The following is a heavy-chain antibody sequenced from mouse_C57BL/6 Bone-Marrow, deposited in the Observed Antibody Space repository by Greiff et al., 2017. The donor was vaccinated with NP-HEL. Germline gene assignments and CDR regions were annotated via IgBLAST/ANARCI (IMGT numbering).Heavy chain of an antibody. CDR1: GYTFTSYG. Sequence: VKLQQSGAELARPGASVKLSCKASGYTFTSYGISWVKQRTGQGLEWIGEIYPRSGNTYYNEKFKGKATLTADKSSSTAYMELRSLTSEDSAVYFCARPYYGSTYWYFDVWGTGTTVTVSS. V-gene: IGHV1-81*01. J-gene: IGHJ1*03. D-gene: IGHD1-1*01. CDR2: IYPRSGNT. CDR3: ARPYYGSTYWYFDV.